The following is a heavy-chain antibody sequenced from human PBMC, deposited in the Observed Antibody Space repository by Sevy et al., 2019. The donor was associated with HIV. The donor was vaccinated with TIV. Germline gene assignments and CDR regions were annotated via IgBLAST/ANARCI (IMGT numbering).Heavy chain of an antibody. J-gene: IGHJ6*02. Sequence: GGSLRLSCAASGFTFSDYYMSWIRQAPGKGLEWVSYISSSGSTIYYADSVKGRFTISRDNAKNSLYLQMNSLRAEDTAGYYCASGSYYDFWSGYYSSGVYYYYGMDVWGQGTTVTVSS. CDR3: ASGSYYDFWSGYYSSGVYYYYGMDV. D-gene: IGHD3-3*01. CDR1: GFTFSDYY. V-gene: IGHV3-11*04. CDR2: ISSSGSTI.